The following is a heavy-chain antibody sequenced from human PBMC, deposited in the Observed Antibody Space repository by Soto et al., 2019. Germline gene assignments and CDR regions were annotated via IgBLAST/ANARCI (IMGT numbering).Heavy chain of an antibody. V-gene: IGHV1-69*06. D-gene: IGHD6-19*01. J-gene: IGHJ4*02. CDR1: GGTFSSYA. CDR3: VLSSRSSGWLVCDY. CDR2: IIPIFGTA. Sequence: GASVKVSCKASGGTFSSYAISWVRQAPGQGLEWVGGIIPIFGTANYAQKFQGRVTITADKSTSTAYMELSSLRSEDTAVYYCVLSSRSSGWLVCDYWGQGTLVTVSS.